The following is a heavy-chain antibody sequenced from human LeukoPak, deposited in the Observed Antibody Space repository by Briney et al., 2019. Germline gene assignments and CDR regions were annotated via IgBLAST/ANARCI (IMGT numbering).Heavy chain of an antibody. CDR3: ATTPLGSSRLFDH. CDR1: GFIFSNYN. V-gene: IGHV3-48*01. Sequence: GGSLRLSCAASGFIFSNYNMNWVRQAPGKGLEWVSFIDTISNTMYYADSVKGRFTISRDNGKNSLYLQMNSLRVGDTAVYYCATTPLGSSRLFDHWGQGTLVTVSS. J-gene: IGHJ4*02. D-gene: IGHD6-13*01. CDR2: IDTISNTM.